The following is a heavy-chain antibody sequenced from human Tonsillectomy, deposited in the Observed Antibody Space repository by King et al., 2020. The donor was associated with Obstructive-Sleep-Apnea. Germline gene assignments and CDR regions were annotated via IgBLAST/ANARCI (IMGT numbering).Heavy chain of an antibody. D-gene: IGHD3/OR15-3a*01. CDR1: GFTFNSSA. CDR2: ISYDGSNK. CDR3: ARGTGATGAFDI. J-gene: IGHJ3*02. Sequence: VQLVESGGGVVQPGRSLRLSCAASGFTFNSSAMHWLRQAPGKGLQWVSDISYDGSNKYYADSVKGRFTISRDNSKNTLYLQMNSLKPEDTAVYYCARGTGATGAFDIWGQGTMVTVSS. V-gene: IGHV3-30*04.